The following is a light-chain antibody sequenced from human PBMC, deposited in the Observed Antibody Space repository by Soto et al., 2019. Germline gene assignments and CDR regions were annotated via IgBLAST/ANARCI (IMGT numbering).Light chain of an antibody. CDR1: SSNIGSNT. V-gene: IGLV1-44*01. J-gene: IGLJ2*01. CDR3: AAWDDSLNGVV. Sequence: QSVLTQPPSASGTPGQRVTISCSGSSSNIGSNTLNWYQQLPGTAPKLLIYNNHRPSGVPDRFSGSKSGTSASLAISGLQSEDEADYYCAAWDDSLNGVVFGGGTKLTVL. CDR2: NN.